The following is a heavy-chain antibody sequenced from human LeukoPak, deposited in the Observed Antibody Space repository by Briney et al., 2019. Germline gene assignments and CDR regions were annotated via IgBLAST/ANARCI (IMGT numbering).Heavy chain of an antibody. CDR2: ISWNSGSI. CDR1: GFTFDDYA. CDR3: AASSGDYVDY. V-gene: IGHV3-9*01. D-gene: IGHD4-17*01. Sequence: PGGSLRLSCAASGFTFDDYAMHWVRQAPGKGLEWVSGISWNSGSIGYADSVKGRFTISRDNAKNSLYLQMNSLRDEDTAVYYCAASSGDYVDYWGQGTLVTVSS. J-gene: IGHJ4*02.